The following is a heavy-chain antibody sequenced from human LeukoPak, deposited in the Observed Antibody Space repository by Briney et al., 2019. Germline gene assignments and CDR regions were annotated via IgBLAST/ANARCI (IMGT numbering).Heavy chain of an antibody. CDR2: ITGTGGK. CDR1: GFSVSSYY. Sequence: GGSLRLSCAASGFSVSSYYMSWVRQAPGKGLEWVSIITGTGGKYYGDSVKGRFVLSRDSSKNTVYMQMSSLRAEDTATYYCAKDYCRDGNCPFPFLDSWGQGTQVTVSS. CDR3: AKDYCRDGNCPFPFLDS. V-gene: IGHV3-53*01. D-gene: IGHD2-15*01. J-gene: IGHJ4*02.